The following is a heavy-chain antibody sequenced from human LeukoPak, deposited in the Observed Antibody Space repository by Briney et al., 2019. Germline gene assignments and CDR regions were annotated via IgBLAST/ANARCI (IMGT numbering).Heavy chain of an antibody. CDR1: GYSINSGYY. Sequence: ASETLSLTCTVSGYSINSGYYWGWIRQPPGKGLEWIGSIYHSGSTYYNPSLKSRVTISVDTSKNQFSLKLSSVTAADTAVYYCARGGLWQIIDYWGQGTLVTVSS. D-gene: IGHD4/OR15-4a*01. V-gene: IGHV4-38-2*02. CDR2: IYHSGST. J-gene: IGHJ4*02. CDR3: ARGGLWQIIDY.